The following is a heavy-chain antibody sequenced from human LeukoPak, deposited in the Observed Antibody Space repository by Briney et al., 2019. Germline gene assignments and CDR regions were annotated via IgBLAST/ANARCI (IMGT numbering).Heavy chain of an antibody. J-gene: IGHJ4*02. D-gene: IGHD3-22*01. CDR1: VFTFSSYS. Sequence: GGALTLSCAASVFTFSSYSMNWVRQAPGKGLDGVSSISSSSSYIYYADSVKGRFTISRQNTKDSLYMKMNSLRAEDTAVYYCAREGLSDDSSGYYYWGQGTMVTVSS. V-gene: IGHV3-21*01. CDR2: ISSSSSYI. CDR3: AREGLSDDSSGYYY.